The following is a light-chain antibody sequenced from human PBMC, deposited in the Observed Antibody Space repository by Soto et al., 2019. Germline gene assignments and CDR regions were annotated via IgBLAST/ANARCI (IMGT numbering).Light chain of an antibody. CDR1: SSDVGDNNY. J-gene: IGLJ1*01. Sequence: QSALTKPASVSGSPRQSITISCTGTSSDVGDNNYVSWYQQHPGKAPKLMIYDVTHRPSGISNRFSGSKSGNTASLTISGLQAEDEADYYCSSYTSSSTLYVFGTGTKLTVL. CDR2: DVT. CDR3: SSYTSSSTLYV. V-gene: IGLV2-14*01.